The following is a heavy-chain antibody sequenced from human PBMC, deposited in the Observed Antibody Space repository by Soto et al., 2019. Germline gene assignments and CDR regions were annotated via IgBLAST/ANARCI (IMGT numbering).Heavy chain of an antibody. CDR3: AKYCSGDPRSID. V-gene: IGHV4-61*01. CDR2: IYFDGST. D-gene: IGHD2-15*01. J-gene: IGHJ4*02. Sequence: QVQLQESGPGLVKPSETLSLTYTVSGDSVNSGSYYWSWIRQPPGKGLEWIGYIYFDGSTNYNPSLKNRLSMSVDTRQSQFAPELSSVTAADTAVYYCAKYCSGDPRSIDWGQGTLVTVSS. CDR1: GDSVNSGSYY.